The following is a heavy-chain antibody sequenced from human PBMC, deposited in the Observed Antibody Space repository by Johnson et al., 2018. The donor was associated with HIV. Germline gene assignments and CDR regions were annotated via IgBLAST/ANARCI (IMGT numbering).Heavy chain of an antibody. V-gene: IGHV3-13*01. CDR1: GFTFSSYD. CDR2: IGTAGDT. Sequence: VQLVESGGGLVQPGGSLRLSCAASGFTFSSYDMHWVRQATGKGLEWVSTIGTAGDTYYPGSVKGRFTISRENAKNSLYLQMTSLRAGDTAVYYCARESTPWGGEYVNYGLDIWGQGTMGAVSS. J-gene: IGHJ3*02. D-gene: IGHD3-10*01. CDR3: ARESTPWGGEYVNYGLDI.